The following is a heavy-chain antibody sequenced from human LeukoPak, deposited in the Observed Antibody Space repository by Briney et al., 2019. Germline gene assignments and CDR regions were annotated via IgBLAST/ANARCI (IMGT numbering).Heavy chain of an antibody. Sequence: ASVKVSCKASGYTFTSYGISWVRQAPGQGLEWMGWISSYSGNTNYAQKLQGRVTMTTDTSTSTAYMELRSLRSDDTAVYYCARVEYYDSSAYYYYDYYMDVWGKGTTVTVSS. CDR1: GYTFTSYG. CDR2: ISSYSGNT. V-gene: IGHV1-18*01. D-gene: IGHD3-22*01. CDR3: ARVEYYDSSAYYYYDYYMDV. J-gene: IGHJ6*03.